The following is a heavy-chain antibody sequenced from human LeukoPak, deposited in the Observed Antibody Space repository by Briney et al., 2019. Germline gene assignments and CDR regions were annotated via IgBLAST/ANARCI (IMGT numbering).Heavy chain of an antibody. CDR2: ISYDGSNK. V-gene: IGHV3-30-3*01. CDR1: GFTFSSYA. CDR3: AKGNAIDYFDY. Sequence: GRSLRLSCAASGFTFSSYAMHWVRQAPGKGLEWVAVISYDGSNKYYADSVKGRFTISRDNSKNTLYLQMNSLRAEDTAVYYCAKGNAIDYFDYWGQGTLVTVSS. J-gene: IGHJ4*02.